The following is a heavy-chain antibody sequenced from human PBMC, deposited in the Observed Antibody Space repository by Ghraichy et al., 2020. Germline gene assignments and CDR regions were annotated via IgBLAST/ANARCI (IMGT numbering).Heavy chain of an antibody. CDR2: INSDGSST. J-gene: IGHJ4*02. D-gene: IGHD2-15*01. CDR3: ARGRYCSGGSCYLDY. V-gene: IGHV3-74*01. Sequence: GSLRLSCAASGFTFSSYWMHWVRQAPGKGLVWVSRINSDGSSTSYADSVKGRFTISRDNAKNTLYLQMNSLRAEDTAVYYCARGRYCSGGSCYLDYWGQGTLVTVSS. CDR1: GFTFSSYW.